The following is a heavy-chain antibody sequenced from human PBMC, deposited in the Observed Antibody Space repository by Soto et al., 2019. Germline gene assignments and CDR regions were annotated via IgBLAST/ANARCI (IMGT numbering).Heavy chain of an antibody. CDR2: ISGSGGST. V-gene: IGHV3-23*01. D-gene: IGHD7-27*01. CDR3: AKSNPGLRRAIEY. Sequence: GGSLRLSCAASVFTFSSYSMSLVRQAPGKGLECVSAISGSGGSTYYADSVKGRFTISRDNSKNTPYLQMNSLRAEDTAVYYGAKSNPGLRRAIEYWGPGTLVTVSS. CDR1: VFTFSSYS. J-gene: IGHJ4*02.